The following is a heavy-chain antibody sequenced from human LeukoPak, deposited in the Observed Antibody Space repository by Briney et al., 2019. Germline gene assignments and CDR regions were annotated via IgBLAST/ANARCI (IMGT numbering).Heavy chain of an antibody. J-gene: IGHJ4*02. V-gene: IGHV4-31*03. CDR3: ARGINFGESIYYLDC. Sequence: PSQTLSLTCTVSGGSISSGGYYWSWIRQHPGKGLEWIGYIYYSGSTYYNPSLKSRVTISVDTSKNQFSLKLSSVTAADTAVYYCARGINFGESIYYLDCWGQGTLVTVSS. D-gene: IGHD3-10*01. CDR1: GGSISSGGYY. CDR2: IYYSGST.